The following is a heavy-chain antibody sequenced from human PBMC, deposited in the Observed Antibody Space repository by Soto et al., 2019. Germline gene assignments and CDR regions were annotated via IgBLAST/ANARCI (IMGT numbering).Heavy chain of an antibody. CDR1: GFTFSSYA. CDR2: ISGSGGST. Sequence: GGSLRLSCAASGFTFSSYAMSWVRQAPGKGLEWVSAISGSGGSTYYADSVKGRFTISRDNSKNTLYLQMNSLRAEDTAVYYCAKDFNDQWLVPYFDYWGQGTLVTVSS. J-gene: IGHJ4*02. V-gene: IGHV3-23*01. CDR3: AKDFNDQWLVPYFDY. D-gene: IGHD6-19*01.